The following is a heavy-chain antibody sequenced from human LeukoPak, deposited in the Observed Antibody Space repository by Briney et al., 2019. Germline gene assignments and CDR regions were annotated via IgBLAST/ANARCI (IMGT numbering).Heavy chain of an antibody. Sequence: GGSLRLSCAASGFTFSSHAMSWVRQAPGKGLEWVSAISGSSSTIYYADSVKGRFTISRDNAKNSLYLQMNSLRAEDTAVYYCAKYYDFWSGTDWGQGTLVTVSS. CDR1: GFTFSSHA. J-gene: IGHJ4*02. CDR2: ISGSSSTI. V-gene: IGHV3-48*01. D-gene: IGHD3-3*01. CDR3: AKYYDFWSGTD.